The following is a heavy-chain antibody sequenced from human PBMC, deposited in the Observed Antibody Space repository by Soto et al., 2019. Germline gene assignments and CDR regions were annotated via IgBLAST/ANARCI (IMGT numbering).Heavy chain of an antibody. V-gene: IGHV3-7*01. D-gene: IGHD1-26*01. CDR1: GFTFSAYW. CDR2: LKQDGSET. CDR3: ARARTGSYFRPYYFDY. J-gene: IGHJ4*02. Sequence: EVQLVESGGGLVQPGGSLRLSCAASGFTFSAYWMTWVRQAPGKGLEWVAILKQDGSETYYVDSVKGRFTISRDIAKNSLYLRMNSLRADDTAIYYCARARTGSYFRPYYFDYWGQGTLVAVSS.